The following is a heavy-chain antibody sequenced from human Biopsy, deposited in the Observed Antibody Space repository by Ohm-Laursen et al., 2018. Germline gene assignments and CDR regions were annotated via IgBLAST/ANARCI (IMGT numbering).Heavy chain of an antibody. J-gene: IGHJ6*02. CDR2: ISPSGATT. V-gene: IGHV1-46*01. CDR1: GNTFATYP. D-gene: IGHD5-24*01. CDR3: ARAGVGSDGTDSYYFGMDV. Sequence: ASVKVSCKASGNTFATYPIHRVRQAPGQGLEWLGVISPSGATTSFSQKFQGRITMTRDTSTGTVYMDLNSLGSEDTAVYYCARAGVGSDGTDSYYFGMDVWGPGTTVTVSS.